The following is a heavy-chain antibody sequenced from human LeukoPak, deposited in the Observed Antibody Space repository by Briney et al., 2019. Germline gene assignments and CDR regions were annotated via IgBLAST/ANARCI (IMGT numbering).Heavy chain of an antibody. D-gene: IGHD3-3*01. CDR1: GGTFSSYA. CDR3: ARSDSGITIFGVAPFDY. Sequence: SVKVSCKASGGTFSSYAISWVRQAPGQGLEWMGRIIPIFGTANYAQKFQGRVTITTDESTSTAYMELSSLRSEDTAVYYCARSDSGITIFGVAPFDYWGQGTLVTVSS. V-gene: IGHV1-69*05. J-gene: IGHJ4*02. CDR2: IIPIFGTA.